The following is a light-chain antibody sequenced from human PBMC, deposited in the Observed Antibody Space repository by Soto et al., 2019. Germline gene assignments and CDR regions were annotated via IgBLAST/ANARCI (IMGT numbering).Light chain of an antibody. CDR3: QQYYSYPRT. CDR1: QGISSY. J-gene: IGKJ1*01. V-gene: IGKV1-8*01. Sequence: AIRMTQSPSSLSASTGDRVTITCRASQGISSYLAWYQQKPGKAPKLLIYAASTLQSGVPSRFSGSGSGTDFTLTISCLQAEDFATYYCQQYYSYPRTFGQVNKVEIK. CDR2: AAS.